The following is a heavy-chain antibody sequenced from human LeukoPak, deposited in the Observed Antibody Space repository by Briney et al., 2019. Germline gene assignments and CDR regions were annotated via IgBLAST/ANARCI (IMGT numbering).Heavy chain of an antibody. J-gene: IGHJ4*02. CDR1: GGSLSGYY. Sequence: PSETLSLTCRVYGGSLSGYYWTWIRQPPGKGLEWIGEISHSGSINYNPSLKSRVIMSVDTSKNQFSLNVRSVTAADTAVYYCGKFRYGYMGLDSWGQGTLVTVSS. D-gene: IGHD5-24*01. CDR3: GKFRYGYMGLDS. V-gene: IGHV4-34*01. CDR2: ISHSGSI.